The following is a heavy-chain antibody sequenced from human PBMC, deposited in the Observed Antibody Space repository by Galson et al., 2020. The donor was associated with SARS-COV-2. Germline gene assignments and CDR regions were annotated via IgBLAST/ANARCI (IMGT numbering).Heavy chain of an antibody. Sequence: ASVKVSCKASGYTFTSYGISWVRQAPGQGLEWMGWISAYNGNTNYAQKLQGRVTMTTDTSTSTAYMELRSLRSDDTAVYYCAREPFFGELLMSNWFDPWGQGTLVTVSS. CDR2: ISAYNGNT. J-gene: IGHJ5*02. D-gene: IGHD3-10*01. CDR3: AREPFFGELLMSNWFDP. CDR1: GYTFTSYG. V-gene: IGHV1-18*04.